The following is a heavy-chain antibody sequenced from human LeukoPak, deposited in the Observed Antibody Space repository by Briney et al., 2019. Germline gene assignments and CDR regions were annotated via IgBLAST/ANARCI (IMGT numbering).Heavy chain of an antibody. V-gene: IGHV4-61*01. CDR3: ARVGGGPYYDILTGFDY. J-gene: IGHJ4*02. CDR1: GDSVTSGSFY. D-gene: IGHD3-9*01. Sequence: SETLSLSCTVSGDSVTSGSFYWSWIRQPPGKGLVWIVYIYNSGRTNYNPSLKSRATISVDTSNTQFSLKLSSVSAADTAVYYCARVGGGPYYDILTGFDYWGQGTLVTVSS. CDR2: IYNSGRT.